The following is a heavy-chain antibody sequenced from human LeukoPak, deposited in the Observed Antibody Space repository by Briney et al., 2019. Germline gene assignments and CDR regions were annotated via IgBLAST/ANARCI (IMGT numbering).Heavy chain of an antibody. CDR2: ISAYNGNT. Sequence: ASVKVSCKASGYTFTGYYMHWVRQAPGQGLEWMGWISAYNGNTNYAQKLQGRVTMTTDTSTSTAYMELRSLRSDDTAVYYRARDHHDFWSGSHAFDIWGQGTMVTVSS. J-gene: IGHJ3*02. CDR1: GYTFTGYY. CDR3: ARDHHDFWSGSHAFDI. V-gene: IGHV1-18*04. D-gene: IGHD3-3*01.